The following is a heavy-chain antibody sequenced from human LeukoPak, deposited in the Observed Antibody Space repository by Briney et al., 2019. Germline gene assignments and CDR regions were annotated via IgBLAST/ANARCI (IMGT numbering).Heavy chain of an antibody. Sequence: GGSLRLSCAASGFTFSSYGMHWVRQAPGKGLEWVAVISYDGGSIYYADSVKGRFTISRDDSKNTLFLQMNSLSAEDTAVYYCAKQEIGTTWSVGYWGQGTLGT. CDR2: ISYDGGSI. V-gene: IGHV3-30*18. D-gene: IGHD1-26*01. J-gene: IGHJ4*02. CDR1: GFTFSSYG. CDR3: AKQEIGTTWSVGY.